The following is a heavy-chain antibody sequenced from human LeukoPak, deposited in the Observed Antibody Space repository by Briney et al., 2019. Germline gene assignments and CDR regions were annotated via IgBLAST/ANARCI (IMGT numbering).Heavy chain of an antibody. J-gene: IGHJ6*03. V-gene: IGHV1-69*13. CDR2: IIPIFGTA. CDR1: GYTFTGYY. D-gene: IGHD2-8*01. CDR3: AVGMYGIYYYYMDV. Sequence: SVKVSCKASGYTFTGYYMHWVRQAPGQGLEWMGGIIPIFGTANYAQKFQGRVTITADESTSTAYMELSSLRSEDTAVYYCAVGMYGIYYYYMDVWGKGTTVTISS.